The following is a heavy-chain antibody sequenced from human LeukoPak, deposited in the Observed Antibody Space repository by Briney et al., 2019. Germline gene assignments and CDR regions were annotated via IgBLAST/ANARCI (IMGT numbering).Heavy chain of an antibody. CDR2: IYHSGST. CDR1: GYSISSAYY. Sequence: PSETLSLTCAVSGYSISSAYYWGCIRQPPGKGLEWFGSIYHSGSTYYNPSLKSRVTISVDTSKNQFSLKLNPVTAADTAVYYCAREYPVSYSSGWYDYWGQGTLVTVSS. CDR3: AREYPVSYSSGWYDY. V-gene: IGHV4-38-2*02. D-gene: IGHD6-19*01. J-gene: IGHJ4*02.